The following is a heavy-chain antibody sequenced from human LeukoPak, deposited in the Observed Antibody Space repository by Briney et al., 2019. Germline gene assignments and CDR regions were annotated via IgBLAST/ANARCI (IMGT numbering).Heavy chain of an antibody. Sequence: SETLFLTCTVSGGSISSYYWSWIRQPAGKGLEWIGRIYTSGSTNYNPSLKSRVTMSVDTSKNQFSLKLSSVTAADTAVYYCARDDSGWLASGFAFDIWGQGTMVTVSS. D-gene: IGHD3-10*01. V-gene: IGHV4-4*07. CDR1: GGSISSYY. J-gene: IGHJ3*02. CDR3: ARDDSGWLASGFAFDI. CDR2: IYTSGST.